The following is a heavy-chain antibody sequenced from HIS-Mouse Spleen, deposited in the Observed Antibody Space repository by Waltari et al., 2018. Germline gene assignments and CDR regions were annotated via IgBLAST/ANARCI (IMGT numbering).Heavy chain of an antibody. V-gene: IGHV3-66*01. CDR3: ARGIAVAGRGAFDI. J-gene: IGHJ3*02. CDR1: GFTVSSNY. Sequence: EVQLVESGGGLVQPGGSLRLSCPAPGFTVSSNYMSWVRQAPGKGLEWVSVIYSGGSTYYADSVKGRFTISRDNSKNTLYLQMNSLRAEDTAVYYCARGIAVAGRGAFDIWGQGTMVTVSS. CDR2: IYSGGST. D-gene: IGHD6-19*01.